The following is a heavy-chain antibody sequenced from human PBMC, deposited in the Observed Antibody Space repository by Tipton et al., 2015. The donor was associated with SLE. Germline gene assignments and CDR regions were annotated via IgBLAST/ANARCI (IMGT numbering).Heavy chain of an antibody. V-gene: IGHV4-34*01. CDR2: INHSGST. Sequence: GLVKPSETLSLTCAVYGGSFSGYYWSWIRQPPGKGLEWMGEINHSGSTNYNPSLKSRVTISVDTSKNQFSRKLSSVTAADTAVYYCAKHRYWFDPWGQGTLVTVSS. J-gene: IGHJ5*02. CDR1: GGSFSGYY. CDR3: AKHRYWFDP.